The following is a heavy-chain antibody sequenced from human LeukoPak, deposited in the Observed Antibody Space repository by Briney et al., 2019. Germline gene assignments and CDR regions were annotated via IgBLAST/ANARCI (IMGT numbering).Heavy chain of an antibody. CDR2: IYYSGSA. D-gene: IGHD3-22*01. J-gene: IGHJ6*03. CDR1: GGSISSYY. CDR3: ARSPPVNSGYYRDHYYYYYMDV. Sequence: SETLSLTCTVSGGSISSYYWSWIRQPPGKGLEWIGYIYYSGSANYNPSLKSRVTISVDTSKNQFSLKLSSVTAADTAVYYCARSPPVNSGYYRDHYYYYYMDVWGKGTTVTISS. V-gene: IGHV4-59*01.